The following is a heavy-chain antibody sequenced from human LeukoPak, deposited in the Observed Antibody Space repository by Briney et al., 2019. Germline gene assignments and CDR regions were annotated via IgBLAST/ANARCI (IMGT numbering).Heavy chain of an antibody. D-gene: IGHD6-19*01. V-gene: IGHV4-34*01. J-gene: IGHJ3*02. Sequence: PSETLSLTCAVYGGSFSGYYWSWIRQPPGKGLEWIGEINHSGSTNYNPSLKSRVTISVDTSKNQFSLKLSSVTAADMAVYYCARPKNPVADSAFDIWGQGTMVTVSS. CDR3: ARPKNPVADSAFDI. CDR1: GGSFSGYY. CDR2: INHSGST.